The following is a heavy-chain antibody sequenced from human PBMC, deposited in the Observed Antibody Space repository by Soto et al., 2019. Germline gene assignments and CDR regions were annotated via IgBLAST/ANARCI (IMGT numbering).Heavy chain of an antibody. J-gene: IGHJ3*02. CDR1: GGTFSSYT. D-gene: IGHD2-2*01. V-gene: IGHV1-69*02. CDR2: IIPILGIA. Sequence: GASVRVSCKASGGTFSSYTISWVRQAPGQGLEWMGRIIPILGIANYAQKFQGRVTITADKSTSTAYMELSSLRSEDTAVYYCARGKGYCSSTSCPNDAFDIWGQGTMVTVSS. CDR3: ARGKGYCSSTSCPNDAFDI.